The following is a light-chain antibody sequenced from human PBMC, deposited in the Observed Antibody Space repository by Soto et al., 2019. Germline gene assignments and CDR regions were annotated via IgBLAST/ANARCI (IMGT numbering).Light chain of an antibody. CDR3: QQYESLPLT. CDR2: DAS. V-gene: IGKV1-33*01. J-gene: IGKJ5*01. Sequence: QLTQSPSSLSASVGDRVIITRRASQSVSRSLIWYQQKPGKAPKLLIYDASDLETGVPSRFSGSGSGTGFTFTISSLQPEDFATYYCQQYESLPLTFGQGTRLEIK. CDR1: QSVSRS.